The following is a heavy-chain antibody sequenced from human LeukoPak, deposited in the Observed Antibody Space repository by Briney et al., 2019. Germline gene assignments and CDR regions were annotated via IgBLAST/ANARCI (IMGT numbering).Heavy chain of an antibody. J-gene: IGHJ4*02. Sequence: GGSLRLSCAASGFTFSAYAMGWVRQAPGRGLEWVSGISGSGDNTYYADAVQGRFTISRDNSKNTVYLQMNSLRAEDTAVYYCAKGWNGYDRFDYWGQGTLVTVSS. CDR3: AKGWNGYDRFDY. D-gene: IGHD5-12*01. V-gene: IGHV3-23*01. CDR1: GFTFSAYA. CDR2: ISGSGDNT.